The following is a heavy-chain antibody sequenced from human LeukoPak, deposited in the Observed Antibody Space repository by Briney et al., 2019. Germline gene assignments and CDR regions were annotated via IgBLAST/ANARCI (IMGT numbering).Heavy chain of an antibody. J-gene: IGHJ4*02. Sequence: NPSQTLSLTCTVSGGSISSGGYYWSWIRQHPGKGLEWIVYIYYSGSTYYNPSLKSRVTISVDTSKNQFSLKLSSVTAADTAVYYCARDPPIRMAGPGRAGGYWGQGTLVTVSS. V-gene: IGHV4-31*03. D-gene: IGHD6-19*01. CDR3: ARDPPIRMAGPGRAGGY. CDR1: GGSISSGGYY. CDR2: IYYSGST.